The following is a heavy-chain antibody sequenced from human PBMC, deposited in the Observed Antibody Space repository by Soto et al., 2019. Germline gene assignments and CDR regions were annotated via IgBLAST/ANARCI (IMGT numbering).Heavy chain of an antibody. D-gene: IGHD5-18*01. CDR3: AICTGIQLWVFNS. CDR1: GIRFSSYA. V-gene: IGHV3-23*01. CDR2: ISGSGGST. J-gene: IGHJ4*02. Sequence: GGSLSLSCVASGIRFSSYAMTWIRQAPGKGLEWVSTISGSGGSTFYADSVKVRLPISGDNSKNTLYLQREGRGAEDTALYHCAICTGIQLWVFNSRGKGTPVTVSS.